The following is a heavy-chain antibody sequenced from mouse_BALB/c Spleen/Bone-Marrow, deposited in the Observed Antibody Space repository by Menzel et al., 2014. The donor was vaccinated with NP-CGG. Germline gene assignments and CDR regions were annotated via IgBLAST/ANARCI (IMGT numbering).Heavy chain of an antibody. CDR3: ARLSYYGRFAY. V-gene: IGHV4-1*02. Sequence: ETGGGLVQPGGSLKLSCAASGFDFSRYWMSWVRQAPGKGLEWIGEINPDSSAINYALSLKDKFILSRDNAKNTLYLQMSKVRSDDTALCYCARLSYYGRFAYWGRGTLVTVSA. D-gene: IGHD1-1*01. J-gene: IGHJ3*01. CDR1: GFDFSRYW. CDR2: INPDSSAI.